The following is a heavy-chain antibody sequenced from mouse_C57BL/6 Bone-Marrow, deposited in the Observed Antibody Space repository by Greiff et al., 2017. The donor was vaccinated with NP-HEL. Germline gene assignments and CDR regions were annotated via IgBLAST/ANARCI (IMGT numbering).Heavy chain of an antibody. V-gene: IGHV1-55*01. CDR3: ARGGTGTYYYAMDY. J-gene: IGHJ4*01. CDR2: IYPGSGST. CDR1: GYTFNSYW. D-gene: IGHD4-1*01. Sequence: QVQLQQPGAELVKPGASVKMSCKASGYTFNSYWITWVKQRPGQGLEWIGDIYPGSGSTNYNEKFKSKATLTVDTSSSTAYMQLSSLTSEDSAVYYCARGGTGTYYYAMDYWGQGTSVTGSS.